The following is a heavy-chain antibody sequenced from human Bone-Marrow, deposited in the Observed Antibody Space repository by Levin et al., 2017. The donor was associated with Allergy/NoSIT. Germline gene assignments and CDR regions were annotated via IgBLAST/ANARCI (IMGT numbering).Heavy chain of an antibody. V-gene: IGHV4-39*01. CDR1: GGSISSSSYY. CDR3: AAISLLRRQGVIITFDY. Sequence: PSETLSLTCTVSGGSISSSSYYWGWIRQPPGKGLEWIGSIYYSGSTYYNPSLKSRVTISVDTSKNQFSLKLSSVTAADTAVYYCAAISLLRRQGVIITFDYWGQGTLVTVSS. D-gene: IGHD3-10*01. J-gene: IGHJ4*02. CDR2: IYYSGST.